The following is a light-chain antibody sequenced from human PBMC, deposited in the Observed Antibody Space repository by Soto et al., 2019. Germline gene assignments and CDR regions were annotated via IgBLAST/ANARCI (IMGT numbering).Light chain of an antibody. Sequence: QPVLTQPPSASATPGQRVTISCSGSSSNIGSNTVNWYQQLPGTTPKLLIHSNNQRPSGVPDRFSGSKSGTSASLAISGLQSEDEADYYCATWDDSLNGVVFGGGTKVTVL. CDR3: ATWDDSLNGVV. J-gene: IGLJ2*01. CDR1: SSNIGSNT. CDR2: SNN. V-gene: IGLV1-44*01.